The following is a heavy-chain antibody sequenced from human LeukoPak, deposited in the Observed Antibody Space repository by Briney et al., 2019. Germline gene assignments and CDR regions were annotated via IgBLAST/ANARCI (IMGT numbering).Heavy chain of an antibody. D-gene: IGHD6-19*01. J-gene: IGHJ4*02. V-gene: IGHV4-34*01. CDR2: INHSGST. Sequence: KPSETLSLTCAVYGGSFSGYYWSWIRQPPGKGLEWIGEINHSGSTNYNPSLKSRVTISVDTSKNQFSLKLSSVTAADTAVYYCARSRGWYFDYWGQGTLVTVSS. CDR3: ARSRGWYFDY. CDR1: GGSFSGYY.